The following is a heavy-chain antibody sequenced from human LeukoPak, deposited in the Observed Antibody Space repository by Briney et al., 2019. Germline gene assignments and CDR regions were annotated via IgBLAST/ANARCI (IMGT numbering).Heavy chain of an antibody. CDR3: ARGTFDHGTPVERGYSYGAGFYYYYYYMDV. Sequence: PSETLSLTCTVSGGSISSGSYYWSWIRQPPGKGLEWVGEINHSGSTNYNPSLKSRVTISVDTSKNQFSLKLSSVTAADTAVYYCARGTFDHGTPVERGYSYGAGFYYYYYYMDVWGKGTTVTVSS. D-gene: IGHD5-18*01. J-gene: IGHJ6*03. CDR1: GGSISSGSYY. CDR2: INHSGST. V-gene: IGHV4-39*07.